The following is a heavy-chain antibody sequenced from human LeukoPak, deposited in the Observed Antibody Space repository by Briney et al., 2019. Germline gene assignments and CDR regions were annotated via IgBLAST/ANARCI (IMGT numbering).Heavy chain of an antibody. Sequence: QPGGSLRLSCAASGFTFGIYAMSWVRQAPGKGLEWVSGISGSASTYYADSVKGRFTIPRDNSKNTLYLQMNSLRAEDTAVYYCAKDARITMIVVVRGARPYYFDYWGQGTLVTVSS. J-gene: IGHJ4*02. V-gene: IGHV3-23*01. CDR2: ISGSAST. CDR3: AKDARITMIVVVRGARPYYFDY. D-gene: IGHD3-22*01. CDR1: GFTFGIYA.